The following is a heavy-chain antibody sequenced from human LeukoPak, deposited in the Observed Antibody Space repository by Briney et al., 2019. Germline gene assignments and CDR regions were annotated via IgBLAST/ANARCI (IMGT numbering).Heavy chain of an antibody. V-gene: IGHV3-15*01. CDR2: TKSKTDGGTT. J-gene: IGHJ4*02. D-gene: IGHD3-22*01. CDR1: GFTFSNAW. Sequence: PGGSLRLSCAASGFTFSNAWMSWVRQAPGKVLEWVGRTKSKTDGGTTDYAAPVKGRFTISRDDSKNTQYLQMNSLKTEDTAVYYCTTDLITMIPDYWGQGTQVTVSS. CDR3: TTDLITMIPDY.